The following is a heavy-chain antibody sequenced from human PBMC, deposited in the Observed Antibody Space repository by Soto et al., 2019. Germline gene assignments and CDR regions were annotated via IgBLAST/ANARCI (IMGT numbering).Heavy chain of an antibody. CDR3: ARGGYYYYYGMDV. V-gene: IGHV4-59*01. CDR1: GGSIISCY. J-gene: IGHJ6*02. Sequence: SETLSLTCTVSGGSIISCYWSWIRKPPGKGLEWIGYIYYSGSTNYNPSLKSRVTISVDTSKNQFSLKLSSVTAADTAVYYCARGGYYYYYGMDVWGQGTTVTVSS. CDR2: IYYSGST. D-gene: IGHD1-26*01.